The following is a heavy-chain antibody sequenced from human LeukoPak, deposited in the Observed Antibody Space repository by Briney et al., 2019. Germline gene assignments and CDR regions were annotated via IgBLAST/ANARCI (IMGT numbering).Heavy chain of an antibody. V-gene: IGHV4-61*01. D-gene: IGHD3-10*01. Sequence: PSETLSLTCTVSGGSVSSGSYFWTWIRQPPGKGLEWIGYVYYSGSANYNPSLKSRVTISVDTSKNQFSLKVSSVTAADTAVYYCARVYLSFYNQLLWFEPRQYYYYGMDVWGQGTTVTVSS. CDR2: VYYSGSA. J-gene: IGHJ6*02. CDR3: ARVYLSFYNQLLWFEPRQYYYYGMDV. CDR1: GGSVSSGSYF.